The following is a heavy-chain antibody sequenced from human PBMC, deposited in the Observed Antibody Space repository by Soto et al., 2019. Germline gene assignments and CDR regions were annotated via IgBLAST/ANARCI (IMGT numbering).Heavy chain of an antibody. Sequence: GGSLGLSCAASGFTFSSYSMNWVRQAPGKGLEWVSSISSSSSYIYYADSVKGRFTISRDNAKNSLYLQMNSLRAEDTAVYYCARDNYCSGGSCYSDAFDIWGQGTMVTVSS. CDR2: ISSSSSYI. V-gene: IGHV3-21*01. D-gene: IGHD2-15*01. J-gene: IGHJ3*02. CDR3: ARDNYCSGGSCYSDAFDI. CDR1: GFTFSSYS.